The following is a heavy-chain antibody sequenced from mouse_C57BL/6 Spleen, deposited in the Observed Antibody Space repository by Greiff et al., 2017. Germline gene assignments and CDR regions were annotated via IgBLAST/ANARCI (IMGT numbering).Heavy chain of an antibody. J-gene: IGHJ4*01. CDR1: GFTFSDYY. V-gene: IGHV5-16*01. Sequence: EVKLMESEGGLVQPGSSMKLSCTASGFTFSDYYMAWVRQVPEKGLEWVANINYDGSSTYYLDSLKSRFIISRDNAKNILYLQMSSLKSEDTATYYCARSTIGSAMDYWGQGTSVTVSS. CDR3: ARSTIGSAMDY. D-gene: IGHD2-14*01. CDR2: INYDGSST.